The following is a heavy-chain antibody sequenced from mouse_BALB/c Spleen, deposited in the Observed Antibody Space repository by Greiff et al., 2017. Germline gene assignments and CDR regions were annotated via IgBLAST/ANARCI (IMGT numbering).Heavy chain of an antibody. Sequence: EVQLQQSGAELVKPGASVKLSCTASGFNIKDTYMHWVKQRPEQGLEWIGRIDPANGNTKYDPKFQGKATITADTSSNTAYLQLSSLTSEDTAVYYCEAFPYGSTVVDYWGQGTTLTVSS. CDR2: IDPANGNT. D-gene: IGHD1-1*01. V-gene: IGHV14-3*02. J-gene: IGHJ2*01. CDR3: EAFPYGSTVVDY. CDR1: GFNIKDTY.